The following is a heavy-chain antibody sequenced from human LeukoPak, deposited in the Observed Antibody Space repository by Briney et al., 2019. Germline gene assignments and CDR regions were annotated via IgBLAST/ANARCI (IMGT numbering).Heavy chain of an antibody. J-gene: IGHJ3*02. V-gene: IGHV1-46*01. CDR1: GYTFTNYH. D-gene: IGHD6-19*01. CDR3: ARDRPYSSGWYGLDAFDI. CDR2: INPSGGGT. Sequence: ASVKVSCKASGYTFTNYHMHWVRQAPGQGLEWMGIINPSGGGTNYAQKLQGRVTMTTDTSTSTAYMELRSLRSDDTAVYYCARDRPYSSGWYGLDAFDIWGQGTMVTVSS.